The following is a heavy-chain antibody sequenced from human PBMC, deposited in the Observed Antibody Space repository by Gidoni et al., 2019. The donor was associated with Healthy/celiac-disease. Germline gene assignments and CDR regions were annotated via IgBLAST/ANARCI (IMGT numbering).Heavy chain of an antibody. V-gene: IGHV2-70*15. CDR3: ARTYYDILTGYNMEV. Sequence: QVTLRESGPALVKPTQTLSLTCTFSGFSLSTSGMCVSWIRQPPGKALGWLARMDWVDGKYHITSLKPRLTITKDTSKSQVGLKMTNMDPVDTATCYCARTYYDILTGYNMEVWGKGTTVTVSS. J-gene: IGHJ6*03. D-gene: IGHD3-9*01. CDR2: MDWVDGK. CDR1: GFSLSTSGMC.